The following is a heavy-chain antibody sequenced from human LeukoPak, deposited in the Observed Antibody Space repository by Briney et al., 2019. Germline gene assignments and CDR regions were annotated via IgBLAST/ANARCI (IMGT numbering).Heavy chain of an antibody. CDR3: ARLRDYDNLTGEQKTFYY. CDR2: IYYSGST. D-gene: IGHD3-9*01. J-gene: IGHJ4*02. CDR1: GGSISSYY. V-gene: IGHV4-59*08. Sequence: SETLSLTCTVSGGSISSYYWSWIRQPPGKGLEWIGYIYYSGSTNYNPSLKSRATISVDTSKNQFSLKLSSVTAADTAVYYCARLRDYDNLTGEQKTFYYWGQGTLVT.